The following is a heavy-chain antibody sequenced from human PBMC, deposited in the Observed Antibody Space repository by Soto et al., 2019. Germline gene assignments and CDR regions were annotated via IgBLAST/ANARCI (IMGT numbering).Heavy chain of an antibody. CDR1: GFTFSNYG. CDR3: AKGYCCGHCSSEYCHY. D-gene: IGHD2-21*02. J-gene: IGHJ4*02. Sequence: QVQLVESGGGVVQPGRSLRLSCAASGFTFSNYGIQWVRQAPGNGLEWVAVISRDGSVRDYAYSVKGRFTISRDNSKNTLYLQVNNLRAEDMCVYYCAKGYCCGHCSSEYCHYLGQGTLVNVSP. CDR2: ISRDGSVR. V-gene: IGHV3-30*18.